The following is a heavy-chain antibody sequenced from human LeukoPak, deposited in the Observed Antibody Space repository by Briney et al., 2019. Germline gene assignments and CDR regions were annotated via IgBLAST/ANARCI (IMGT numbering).Heavy chain of an antibody. V-gene: IGHV3-48*04. CDR2: ISSSSSTI. D-gene: IGHD2-15*01. Sequence: GGSLRLSRAASGFTFSSYSMNWVRQAPGKGLEWVSYISSSSSTIYYADSVKGRFTISRDNAKNSLYLQMNSLRTEDTAVYYCARAIGGAFDIWGQGTMVTVSS. J-gene: IGHJ3*02. CDR3: ARAIGGAFDI. CDR1: GFTFSSYS.